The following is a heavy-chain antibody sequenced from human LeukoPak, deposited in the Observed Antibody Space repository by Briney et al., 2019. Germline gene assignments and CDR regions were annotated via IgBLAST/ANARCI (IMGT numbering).Heavy chain of an antibody. CDR2: ISRNGGRT. CDR3: AKDICGYSYGYDPYYKYCMDV. Sequence: PGGSLRLSCAASGFTFDDYAMHWVRQAPGKGLEWVSLISRNGGRTYYADSVKGRFTISRDNNKNSLYLQMNSLRTDDTALYYCAKDICGYSYGYDPYYKYCMDVWGKGTPVTVSS. CDR1: GFTFDDYA. J-gene: IGHJ6*03. V-gene: IGHV3-43*02. D-gene: IGHD5-12*01.